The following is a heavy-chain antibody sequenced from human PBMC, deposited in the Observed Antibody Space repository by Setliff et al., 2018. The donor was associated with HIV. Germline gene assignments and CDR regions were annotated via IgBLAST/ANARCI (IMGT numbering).Heavy chain of an antibody. CDR2: IYSTGST. J-gene: IGHJ4*02. D-gene: IGHD3-22*01. CDR1: GGSISSNW. V-gene: IGHV4-59*01. Sequence: SETLSLTCAVSGGSISSNWWSWIRQSPGKGFEWIGYIYSTGSTNYNPSLQSRVTISMVASENHFTLKLTSVTAADTAMYYCTRGIGGIGYYPDYWGQGTLVTVSS. CDR3: TRGIGGIGYYPDY.